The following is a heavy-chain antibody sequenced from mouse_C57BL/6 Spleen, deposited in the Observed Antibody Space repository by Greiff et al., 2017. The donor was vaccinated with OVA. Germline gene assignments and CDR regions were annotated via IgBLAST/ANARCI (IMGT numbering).Heavy chain of an antibody. V-gene: IGHV1-61*01. CDR2: IYPSDSET. D-gene: IGHD1-1*01. Sequence: QVQLQQPGAELVRPGSSVKLSCKASGYTFTSYWMDWVKQRPGQGLEWIGNIYPSDSETHYNQKFKDKATLTVDKSSSTAYMQLSSLTSEDSAVYYGARGRITTVVAHWYFDVWGTGTTVTVSS. CDR3: ARGRITTVVAHWYFDV. J-gene: IGHJ1*03. CDR1: GYTFTSYW.